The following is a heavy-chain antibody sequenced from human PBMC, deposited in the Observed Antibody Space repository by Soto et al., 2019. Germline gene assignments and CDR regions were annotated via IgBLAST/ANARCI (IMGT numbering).Heavy chain of an antibody. CDR1: GCTLSHCY. D-gene: IGHD6-13*01. J-gene: IGHJ4*02. Sequence: PGRSLRLSCAASGCTLSHCYMHWVRQVPGKGLVWVSHINGDESVINYADSVTGRFTNSRDNPKNTLSLQMNRLSADATAVYYCGRGGVTAAVDVWGQGP. CDR3: GRGGVTAAVDV. V-gene: IGHV3-74*01. CDR2: INGDESVI.